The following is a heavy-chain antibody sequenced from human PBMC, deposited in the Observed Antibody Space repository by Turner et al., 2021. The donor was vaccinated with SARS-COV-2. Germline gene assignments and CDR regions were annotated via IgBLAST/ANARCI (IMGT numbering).Heavy chain of an antibody. V-gene: IGHV3-74*01. CDR2: INSDGSRI. CDR1: GFTFSSYW. Sequence: EVQLVESGGGLVQPGGSLRLSCAASGFTFSSYWMHWVRQAPGKGLVRVSRINSDGSRINYADSVKGRFTISRDNAKNTLYVQMNSLRADDTAVYYCAREYGSGSYYNWGRGTLVTVSS. J-gene: IGHJ4*02. CDR3: AREYGSGSYYN. D-gene: IGHD3-10*01.